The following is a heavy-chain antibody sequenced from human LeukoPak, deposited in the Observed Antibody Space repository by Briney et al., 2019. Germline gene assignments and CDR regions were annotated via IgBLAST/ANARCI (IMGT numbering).Heavy chain of an antibody. CDR3: AKGVGTNKGGYYFDY. V-gene: IGHV3-23*01. CDR1: GFTFSSFA. CDR2: ISGSGGST. J-gene: IGHJ4*02. D-gene: IGHD1-26*01. Sequence: GGSLRLSCAASGFTFSSFAMSWVRQAPGKGLEWVSSISGSGGSTYYADSVKGRFTISRDGSKNTLYVQMNSLRAEDTAVYYCAKGVGTNKGGYYFDYWGQGTPVTVSS.